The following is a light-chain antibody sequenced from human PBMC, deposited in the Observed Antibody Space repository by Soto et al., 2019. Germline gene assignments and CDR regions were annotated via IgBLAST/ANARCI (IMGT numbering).Light chain of an antibody. CDR3: AACDDSRNVQV. CDR2: TNN. V-gene: IGLV1-47*01. J-gene: IGLJ3*02. CDR1: RSNIGRNY. Sequence: QSVLTQPPSASGTPGQRVTLSCSGSRSNIGRNYEYWYHHLPGTAPKLLIQTNNERRSGVPDQLSDSKSCTSVSLAISGRRSEDEATYYCAACDDSRNVQVFGAGTKLTVL.